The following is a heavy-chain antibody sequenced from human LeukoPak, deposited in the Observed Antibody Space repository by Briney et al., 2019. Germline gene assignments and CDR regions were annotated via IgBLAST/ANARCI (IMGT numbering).Heavy chain of an antibody. D-gene: IGHD3-22*01. V-gene: IGHV4-4*02. CDR2: IRHSGST. CDR1: GDSISDSDW. J-gene: IGHJ3*02. CDR3: ARDRRYYYDSSDPQAFDI. Sequence: PSGTLSLTCAVSGDSISDSDWWTWVRQPPGKGLEWIGEIRHSGSTNYSPSLKSRVTISIDKSKNQLSLKLSSVTAADTANYFCARDRRYYYDSSDPQAFDIWGQGTMVTVSS.